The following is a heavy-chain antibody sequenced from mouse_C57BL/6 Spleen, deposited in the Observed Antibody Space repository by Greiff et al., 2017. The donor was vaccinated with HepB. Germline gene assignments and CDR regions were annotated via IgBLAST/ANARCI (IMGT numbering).Heavy chain of an antibody. V-gene: IGHV14-4*01. Sequence: VQLQQPGAEFVRPGASVKLSCTALGFNIKADYLPWMKQRPEQGLEWIGWIDLENGDTEYASKFQGKATRTADTSSNTAYLRLSSLTSEDTAVYCCTPLPGDFMDDWGQGTSVTVSS. CDR2: IDLENGDT. J-gene: IGHJ4*01. CDR1: GFNIKADY. CDR3: TPLPGDFMDD.